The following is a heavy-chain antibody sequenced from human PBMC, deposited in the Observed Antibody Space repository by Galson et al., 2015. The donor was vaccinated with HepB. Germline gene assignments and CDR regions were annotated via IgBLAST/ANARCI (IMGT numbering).Heavy chain of an antibody. V-gene: IGHV3-21*01. CDR3: ASSETTMVRGVLRYFDY. CDR1: GFTFSSYS. D-gene: IGHD3-10*01. CDR2: ISSSRTYI. Sequence: SLRLSCAASGFTFSSYSTNWVRQAPGKGLEWVSSISSSRTYIYYADSVKGRFTISRDSAKNSLYLQMNSLRAEDTAVYYCASSETTMVRGVLRYFDYWGQGTLVTVSS. J-gene: IGHJ4*02.